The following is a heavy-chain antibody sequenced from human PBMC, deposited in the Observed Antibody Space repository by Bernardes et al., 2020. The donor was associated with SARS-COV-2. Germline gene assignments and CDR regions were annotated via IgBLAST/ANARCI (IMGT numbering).Heavy chain of an antibody. Sequence: LSLSCAVSGFMFSSYGMHWVRQAPGKGLEWVAMIWYDGSNRYYGDSVKGRFTISRDNSKNTLYLQMNSLRAEDTAVYFCARFSAYSTSEIDHWGQGTLVTVSS. CDR2: IWYDGSNR. J-gene: IGHJ4*02. CDR3: ARFSAYSTSEIDH. V-gene: IGHV3-33*01. CDR1: GFMFSSYG. D-gene: IGHD6-13*01.